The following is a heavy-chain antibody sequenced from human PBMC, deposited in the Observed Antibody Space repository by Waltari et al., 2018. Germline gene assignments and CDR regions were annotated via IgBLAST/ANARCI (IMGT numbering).Heavy chain of an antibody. Sequence: QVQLVESGGGVVQPGRSLRLSCAASGFTFSSYGMHWVRQAPGQGLEWVAVIWYDGSNKYYADSVKGRFTISRDNSKNTLYLQMNSLRAEDTAMYYCAKDRDMVRGVIKYYYYGMDVWGQGTTVTVSS. D-gene: IGHD3-10*01. J-gene: IGHJ6*02. V-gene: IGHV3-30*18. CDR3: AKDRDMVRGVIKYYYYGMDV. CDR2: IWYDGSNK. CDR1: GFTFSSYG.